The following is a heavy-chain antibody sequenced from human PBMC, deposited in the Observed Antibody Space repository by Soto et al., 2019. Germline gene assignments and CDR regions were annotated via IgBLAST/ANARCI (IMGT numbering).Heavy chain of an antibody. V-gene: IGHV1-69*01. Sequence: QVQLVQSGAEVKKPGSSVKVSCKASGGTFNNYAIIWVRQAPGQGLEWMGGIIPNIGTADYAHKFQGRLAISADESTGATFMELSSMRSEDTAPYYCARGGVDVVATSAFDYWGQGTLVTVSS. CDR3: ARGGVDVVATSAFDY. D-gene: IGHD5-12*01. J-gene: IGHJ4*02. CDR1: GGTFNNYA. CDR2: IIPNIGTA.